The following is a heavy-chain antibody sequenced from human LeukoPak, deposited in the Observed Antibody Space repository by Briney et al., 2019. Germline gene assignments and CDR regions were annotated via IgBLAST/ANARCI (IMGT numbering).Heavy chain of an antibody. J-gene: IGHJ4*02. V-gene: IGHV3-30*02. CDR2: IRYDGSNK. CDR1: GFTFSSYG. CDR3: AKDLGYQLPNDY. D-gene: IGHD2-2*01. Sequence: PGGSLRLSCAASGFTFSSYGMHWVHQAPGEGLEWVAFIRYDGSNKYYADSVKGRFTISRDNSKNTLYLQMNSLRAEDTAVYYCAKDLGYQLPNDYWGQGTLVTVSS.